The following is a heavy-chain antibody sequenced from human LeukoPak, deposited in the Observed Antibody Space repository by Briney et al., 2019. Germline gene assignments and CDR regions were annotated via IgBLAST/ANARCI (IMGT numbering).Heavy chain of an antibody. J-gene: IGHJ4*02. Sequence: PGGSLRLSCAASGFTFSSYWMSWVRQAPGKGLEWVANIKQDGSEKYYVDSVKGRFTISRDNSKNTLYLQMNSLRAEDTAVYYCAKFGGLYSSSWGDFDYWGQGTLVTVSS. CDR2: IKQDGSEK. V-gene: IGHV3-7*01. CDR1: GFTFSSYW. CDR3: AKFGGLYSSSWGDFDY. D-gene: IGHD6-13*01.